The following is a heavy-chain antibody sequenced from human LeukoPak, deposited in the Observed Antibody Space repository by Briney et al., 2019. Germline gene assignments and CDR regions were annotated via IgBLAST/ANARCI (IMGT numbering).Heavy chain of an antibody. V-gene: IGHV3-21*01. J-gene: IGHJ4*02. CDR1: GFTFSSYS. Sequence: PGGSLRLSCGASGFTFSSYSMNWVRQAPGKGLEWVSIISSSSSYIYYADSVKGRFTISRDNAKNSLYLQMNSLRAEDTAVYYCARGSELGYCSGGSCYFEYWGQGTLVTVSS. CDR3: ARGSELGYCSGGSCYFEY. D-gene: IGHD2-15*01. CDR2: ISSSSSYI.